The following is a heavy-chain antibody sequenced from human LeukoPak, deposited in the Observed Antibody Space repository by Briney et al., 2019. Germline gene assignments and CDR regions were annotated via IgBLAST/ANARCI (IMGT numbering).Heavy chain of an antibody. CDR1: GFTFGSSS. V-gene: IGHV3-21*01. CDR3: ARGAVFQGNYDY. Sequence: NPGGSLRLSCAAAGFTFGSSSMNWVRQTPGKGLEWVSSISGESKYIYYADSVTGRFTISRDNAKNSLYLQMSTLRAEDTAVYYCARGAVFQGNYDYWGQGTQVTVSS. CDR2: ISGESKYI. J-gene: IGHJ4*02. D-gene: IGHD3-10*01.